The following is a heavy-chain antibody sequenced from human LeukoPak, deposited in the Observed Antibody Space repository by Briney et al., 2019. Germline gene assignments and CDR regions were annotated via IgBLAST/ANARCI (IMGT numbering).Heavy chain of an antibody. CDR2: ISGSGGST. D-gene: IGHD3-3*02. CDR1: GFTFSSYA. V-gene: IGHV3-23*01. Sequence: PGGSLRLSCAASGFTFSSYAMSWVRQAPGEGLEWVPAISGSGGSTYYADSVKGRFTISRDNSKNTLYLQMNSLRAEDPAVYYCAKDHFYFYNWFDPWGQGTLVTVSS. CDR3: AKDHFYFYNWFDP. J-gene: IGHJ5*02.